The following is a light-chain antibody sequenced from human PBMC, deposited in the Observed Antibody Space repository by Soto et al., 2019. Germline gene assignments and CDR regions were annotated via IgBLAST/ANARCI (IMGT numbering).Light chain of an antibody. J-gene: IGLJ1*01. CDR1: SSDVGGYNY. Sequence: QSVLTQPPSASGSPGQSVTISCTGTSSDVGGYNYVSWYQQNPGKVPKLMIYEVSKRPSGVPDRFSGSKSGKTASLTVSGLQAEDDAYYYCSSYGGNNNYVFGTGTKVTVL. CDR2: EVS. CDR3: SSYGGNNNYV. V-gene: IGLV2-8*01.